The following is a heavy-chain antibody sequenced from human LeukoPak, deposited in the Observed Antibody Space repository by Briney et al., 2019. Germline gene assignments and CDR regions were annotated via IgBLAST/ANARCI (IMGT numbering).Heavy chain of an antibody. CDR1: GDSIRSYY. CDR2: VYVTGNT. V-gene: IGHV4-4*07. J-gene: IGHJ3*01. CDR3: ARVRGILAYPAFDL. D-gene: IGHD1-26*01. Sequence: SETLSLTCTVSGDSIRSYYWSWIRQPAGKGLEWIGRVYVTGNTNYSPSLKSRVTMSVDTSKNQFSLKLSSVTAADTAVYYCARVRGILAYPAFDLWGQGTMVTVSS.